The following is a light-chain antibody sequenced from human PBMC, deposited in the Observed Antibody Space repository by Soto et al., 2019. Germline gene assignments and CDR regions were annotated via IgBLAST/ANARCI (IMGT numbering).Light chain of an antibody. J-gene: IGKJ5*01. Sequence: DIQMTQSPSTLSASVGDRVSITCRASQSISSWLAWYQQKPGKAPKLLIYKASSFESGVPSRFSGSGSGTEFTLTISSLQSDDFATYYYQQYNSYSPITFGQGTRLEIK. CDR2: KAS. V-gene: IGKV1-5*03. CDR1: QSISSW. CDR3: QQYNSYSPIT.